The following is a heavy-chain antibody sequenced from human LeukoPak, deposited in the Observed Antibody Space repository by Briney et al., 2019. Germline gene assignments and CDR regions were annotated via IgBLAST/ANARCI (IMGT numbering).Heavy chain of an antibody. Sequence: SETLSLTCTISYGXISSGYCSWIRQPPGNGLEWIGYIYYSGSTNYNPSLQSRVTMSVDTSKNQFSLKLSSVTAADTAVYYCARYVRNSGTYFLDYWGQGTLVTVSS. J-gene: IGHJ4*02. V-gene: IGHV4-59*01. CDR2: IYYSGST. CDR3: ARYVRNSGTYFLDY. CDR1: YGXISSGY. D-gene: IGHD1-26*01.